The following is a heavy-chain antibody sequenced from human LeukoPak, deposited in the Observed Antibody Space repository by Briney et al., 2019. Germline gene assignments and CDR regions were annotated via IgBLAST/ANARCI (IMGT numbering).Heavy chain of an antibody. D-gene: IGHD3-22*01. CDR2: ITPNTDRT. Sequence: PGGSLRLSCAASGFTFGSYGMGWVRQAPGKGLEWVSIITPNTDRTSYADSVEGRFTISRDNPRNTLYMQMNSLRDEDTALYYCAIMHGYYDGSGYWVQWGQGTLVTVSS. CDR1: GFTFGSYG. V-gene: IGHV3-23*01. J-gene: IGHJ1*01. CDR3: AIMHGYYDGSGYWVQ.